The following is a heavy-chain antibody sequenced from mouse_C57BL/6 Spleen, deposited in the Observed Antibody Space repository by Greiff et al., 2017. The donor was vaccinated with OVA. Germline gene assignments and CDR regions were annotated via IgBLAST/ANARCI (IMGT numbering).Heavy chain of an antibody. Sequence: QVQLQQPGAELVMPGASVKLSCKASGYTFTSYWMHWVKQRPGQGLEWIGEIDPSDSYTNYNQKFKGKSTLTVDKSSSTAYMQLSSLTSEDSAVYYCARYYYGSSDPYFDYWGQGTTLTVSS. CDR3: ARYYYGSSDPYFDY. CDR1: GYTFTSYW. CDR2: IDPSDSYT. D-gene: IGHD1-1*01. J-gene: IGHJ2*01. V-gene: IGHV1-69*01.